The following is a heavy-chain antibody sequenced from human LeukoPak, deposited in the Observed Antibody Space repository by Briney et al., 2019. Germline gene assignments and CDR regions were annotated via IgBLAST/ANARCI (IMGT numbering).Heavy chain of an antibody. D-gene: IGHD3-22*01. V-gene: IGHV3-23*01. CDR1: GLTFSSYA. CDR3: AKDQSITMIVVVSLDY. J-gene: IGHJ4*02. Sequence: GGSLRLSCAASGLTFSSYAMSWVRQAPGKGLERVSSISGSGDSTYYADSVKGRFTISRDNSKNTLFLQMNSLRAEDTAVYYCAKDQSITMIVVVSLDYWGQGTLVTVSS. CDR2: ISGSGDST.